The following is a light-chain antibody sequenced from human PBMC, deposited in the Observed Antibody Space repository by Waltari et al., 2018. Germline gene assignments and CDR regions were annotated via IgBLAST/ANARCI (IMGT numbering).Light chain of an antibody. CDR2: AAS. J-gene: IGKJ2*01. CDR3: QQYYSTPMYT. Sequence: DIQLTQSPSSLSASVGDRVTITCRASQGISNSLAWYQQKPGKAPKLLLYAASRLESGVPSRFSGSGSRTDYTLTISSLQPEDFATYYCQQYYSTPMYTFGQGTKLEI. CDR1: QGISNS. V-gene: IGKV1-NL1*01.